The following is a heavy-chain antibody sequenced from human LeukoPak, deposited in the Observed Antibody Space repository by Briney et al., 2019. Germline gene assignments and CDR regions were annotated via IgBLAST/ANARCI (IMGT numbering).Heavy chain of an antibody. CDR3: ASGSFCTNGVCYKGFDY. CDR1: GFTFSTSW. D-gene: IGHD2-8*01. J-gene: IGHJ4*02. V-gene: IGHV3-74*01. Sequence: GESLRLSCAASGFTFSTSWMHWVRQAPGKGLVWVSRIKSDGSTTTYADSVKGRFTISRDNAKNTLFLQMNSLRAEDTAVYYCASGSFCTNGVCYKGFDYWGQGTLVSVSS. CDR2: IKSDGSTT.